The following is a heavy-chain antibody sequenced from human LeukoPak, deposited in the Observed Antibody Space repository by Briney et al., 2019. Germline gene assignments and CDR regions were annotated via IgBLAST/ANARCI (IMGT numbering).Heavy chain of an antibody. Sequence: LSGGSLRLSCAASGFTFSSYGMHWVRQAPGKGLEWVAVISYDGSNKYYADSVKGRFTISRDNSKNTLYLQMNSLRAEDTAVYYCAKDADSSGCYPFDYWGQGTLVTVSS. CDR2: ISYDGSNK. J-gene: IGHJ4*02. CDR1: GFTFSSYG. V-gene: IGHV3-30*18. CDR3: AKDADSSGCYPFDY. D-gene: IGHD3-22*01.